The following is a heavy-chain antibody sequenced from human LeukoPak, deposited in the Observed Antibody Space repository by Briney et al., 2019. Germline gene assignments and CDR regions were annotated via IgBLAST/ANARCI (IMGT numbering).Heavy chain of an antibody. Sequence: SETLSLTCTVSGGSISSYYWSWIRQPPGKGLEWIGYIYYSGSTNYNPSLKSRVTISVDTSKNQFSLKLSTVTAADTAVYYCARRGYSYGGGLWAMDVWGQGTTVTVSS. J-gene: IGHJ6*02. V-gene: IGHV4-59*08. CDR3: ARRGYSYGGGLWAMDV. CDR2: IYYSGST. D-gene: IGHD5-18*01. CDR1: GGSISSYY.